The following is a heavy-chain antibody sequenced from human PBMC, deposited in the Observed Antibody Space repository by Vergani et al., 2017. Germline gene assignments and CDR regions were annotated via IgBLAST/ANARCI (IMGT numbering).Heavy chain of an antibody. CDR3: AKGLRRITMVRGVIGAFDI. Sequence: EVQLLESGGGLVQPGGSLRLSCAASGFTFSSFAMSWVRQAPGKGLEGVSAISGSGGSTYYADSVKGRFTISRDNSKNTRYLQMNSLRAEDTAVYYCAKGLRRITMVRGVIGAFDIWGQGTMVTVSS. D-gene: IGHD3-10*01. CDR1: GFTFSSFA. CDR2: ISGSGGST. J-gene: IGHJ3*02. V-gene: IGHV3-23*01.